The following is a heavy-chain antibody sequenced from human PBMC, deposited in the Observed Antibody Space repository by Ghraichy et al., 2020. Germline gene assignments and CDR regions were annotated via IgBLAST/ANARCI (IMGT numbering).Heavy chain of an antibody. J-gene: IGHJ5*02. Sequence: SETLSLTCAVSGDSISNGDYYWSWIRQPPGKGLEWIGYIYYNGNTYYNPSLRSRLTISVDTSNQQFSLKLRSVTAADTAVYYCARGGGTNIELMLFDPFDPWGQGTLVPVSS. CDR3: ARGGGTNIELMLFDPFDP. D-gene: IGHD2-8*01. CDR1: GDSISNGDYY. CDR2: IYYNGNT. V-gene: IGHV4-30-4*01.